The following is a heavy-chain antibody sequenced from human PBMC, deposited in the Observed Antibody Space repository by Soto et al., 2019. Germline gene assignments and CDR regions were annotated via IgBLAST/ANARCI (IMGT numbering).Heavy chain of an antibody. Sequence: GGALRLSCAASGFTFSSYWMHWVRQAPGKGLVWVSRINSDGSSTSYADSVKGRFTISRDNAKNTLYLQMNSLRAEDTAVYYCARGPYYYDSSGYYAQFDIWGQGTMVTV. CDR3: ARGPYYYDSSGYYAQFDI. V-gene: IGHV3-74*01. D-gene: IGHD3-22*01. CDR2: INSDGSST. J-gene: IGHJ3*02. CDR1: GFTFSSYW.